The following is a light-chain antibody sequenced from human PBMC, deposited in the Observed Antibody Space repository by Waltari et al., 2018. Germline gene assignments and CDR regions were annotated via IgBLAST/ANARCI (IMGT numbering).Light chain of an antibody. CDR3: YSSDSTGLRV. CDR2: EDT. J-gene: IGLJ1*01. V-gene: IGLV3-10*01. CDR1: ELPSTY. Sequence: SYELTQPPSVSVSPGQTARITCSGPELPSTYAYWFHQKSGQAPRLVIYEDTKRPSGIPERFSGSSSGTVATLTITGAQVDDEADYYCYSSDSTGLRVFGGGTTVVVL.